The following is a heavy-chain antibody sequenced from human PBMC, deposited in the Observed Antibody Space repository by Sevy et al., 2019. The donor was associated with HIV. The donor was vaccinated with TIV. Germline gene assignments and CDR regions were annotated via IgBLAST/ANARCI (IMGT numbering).Heavy chain of an antibody. J-gene: IGHJ4*02. D-gene: IGHD5-12*01. CDR1: GGTFSSYA. V-gene: IGHV1-69*13. CDR3: ARALGKRGYSGYDFLGFDY. CDR2: IIPIFGTA. Sequence: ASVKVSCKASGGTFSSYAISWVRQAPGQGLEWMGGIIPIFGTANYAQKFQGRVTITADESTSTAYMELSSLRSEDTAVYYCARALGKRGYSGYDFLGFDYWGQGTLVTVSS.